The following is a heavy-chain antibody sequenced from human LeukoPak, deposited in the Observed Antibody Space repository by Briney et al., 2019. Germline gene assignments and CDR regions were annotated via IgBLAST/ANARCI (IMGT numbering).Heavy chain of an antibody. CDR1: GFTFDDYG. V-gene: IGHV3-20*04. J-gene: IGHJ3*02. CDR3: ARHKRGYYSPFDI. CDR2: INWNGGST. Sequence: PGGSLRLSCAASGFTFDDYGMRWVRQAPGKGLGWVSVINWNGGSTGYADSVKGRFTISRDNAKNSLYLQMNSLRAEDTAVYYCARHKRGYYSPFDIWGQGTMVTVSS. D-gene: IGHD3-10*01.